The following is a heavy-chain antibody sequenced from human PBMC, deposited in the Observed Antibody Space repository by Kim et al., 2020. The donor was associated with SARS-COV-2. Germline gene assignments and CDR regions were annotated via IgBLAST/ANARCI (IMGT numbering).Heavy chain of an antibody. CDR3: ASEPTNAASGVCFDP. Sequence: SETLSLTCTVSGGSMSSSNYYWGWIRQPPGKGLEWIGSIYYSGSTYYNPSLKSRVTISIDTSKNQFSLKLSSVTAADTAVYYCASEPTNAASGVCFDPWGQGTLVTVSS. J-gene: IGHJ5*02. V-gene: IGHV4-39*01. CDR1: GGSMSSSNYY. CDR2: IYYSGST. D-gene: IGHD6-13*01.